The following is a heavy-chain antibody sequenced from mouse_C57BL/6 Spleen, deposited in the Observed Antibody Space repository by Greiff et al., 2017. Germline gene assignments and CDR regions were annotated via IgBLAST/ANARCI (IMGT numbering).Heavy chain of an antibody. CDR2: IDPEDGET. J-gene: IGHJ2*01. CDR1: GFNIKDYY. D-gene: IGHD1-1*01. Sequence: VQLQQSGAELVKPGASVKLSCTASGFNIKDYYMHWVKQRTEQGLEWIGRIDPEDGETKYAPKFPGKATITADTSSNTAYLQLSSLTSEDTAVYYCARNYGSSYVGYWGQGTTLTVSS. CDR3: ARNYGSSYVGY. V-gene: IGHV14-2*01.